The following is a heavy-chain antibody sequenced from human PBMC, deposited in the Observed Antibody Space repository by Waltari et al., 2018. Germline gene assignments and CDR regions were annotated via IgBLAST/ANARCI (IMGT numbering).Heavy chain of an antibody. Sequence: QLQLQESGPGLVKPSETLSLTCTVSGGPISSSSSYWGWNRRPPGKGLEWIGSIYYSGSTYYNPSLKSRVTISVDTSKNQFSLKLSSVTAADTAVYYCARYRRGYSSYYFDYWGQGTLVTVSS. CDR2: IYYSGST. J-gene: IGHJ4*02. V-gene: IGHV4-39*07. CDR1: GGPISSSSSY. D-gene: IGHD5-18*01. CDR3: ARYRRGYSSYYFDY.